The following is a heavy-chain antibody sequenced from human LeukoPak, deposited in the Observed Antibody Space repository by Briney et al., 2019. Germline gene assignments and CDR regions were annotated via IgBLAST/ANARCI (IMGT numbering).Heavy chain of an antibody. Sequence: TPCVTCTVSGGSITSGDYYWSCIRQHPGKGLEWIGSISRTGITYYNPSLKSRLTISGDTSKNQFSLKLSSATAADTAVYYCARDGGYNYGPFDCWGQGTLVTVSS. CDR2: ISRTGIT. V-gene: IGHV4-31*03. D-gene: IGHD5-18*01. CDR3: ARDGGYNYGPFDC. J-gene: IGHJ4*02. CDR1: GGSITSGDYY.